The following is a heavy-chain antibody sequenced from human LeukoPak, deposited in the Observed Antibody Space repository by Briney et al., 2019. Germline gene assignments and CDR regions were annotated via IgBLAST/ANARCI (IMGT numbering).Heavy chain of an antibody. CDR2: IYYSGST. Sequence: SETPSLTCTVSGGSISSGDYYWSWIRQPPGKGLEWIGYIYYSGSTYYNPSLKSRVTISVDTSKNQFSLKLSSVTAADTAVYYCAREGTMVRGVIPLGFDYWGQGTLVTVSS. V-gene: IGHV4-30-4*01. D-gene: IGHD3-10*01. CDR1: GGSISSGDYY. CDR3: AREGTMVRGVIPLGFDY. J-gene: IGHJ4*02.